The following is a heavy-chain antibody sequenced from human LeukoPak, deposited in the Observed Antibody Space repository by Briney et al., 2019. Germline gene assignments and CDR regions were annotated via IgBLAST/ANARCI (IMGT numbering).Heavy chain of an antibody. V-gene: IGHV3-23*01. CDR3: AKVTTGTTFGMDV. D-gene: IGHD1-1*01. CDR2: ISGSGGST. Sequence: GGSLRLSCAASGFTFSSYAMSWVRQAPGKGLEWVSAISGSGGSTYYADSEKGRFTISRDNSKNTLYLEMNSLRAEDTAVYYCAKVTTGTTFGMDVWGQGTTVTVSS. CDR1: GFTFSSYA. J-gene: IGHJ6*02.